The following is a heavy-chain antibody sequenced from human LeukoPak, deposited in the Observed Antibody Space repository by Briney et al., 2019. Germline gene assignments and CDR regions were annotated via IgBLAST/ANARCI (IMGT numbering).Heavy chain of an antibody. Sequence: TSETLSLTCAVYGGYLSYYYWSWIRQPPEKGLEWIGEINRSGSTNYNPSLKSRVSISVDTSKNQFSLKLSSVTAADTAVYYCARGGFYCGDDCYVDYWGQGTLVTVSS. V-gene: IGHV4-34*01. D-gene: IGHD2-21*02. CDR3: ARGGFYCGDDCYVDY. CDR2: INRSGST. J-gene: IGHJ4*02. CDR1: GGYLSYYY.